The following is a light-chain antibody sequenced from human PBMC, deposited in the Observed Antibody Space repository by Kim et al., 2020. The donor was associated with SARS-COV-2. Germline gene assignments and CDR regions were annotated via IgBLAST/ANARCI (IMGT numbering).Light chain of an antibody. CDR2: GAS. CDR1: QTVTIN. J-gene: IGKJ2*01. Sequence: EVVMTQSPATLSVSPGERATLSCRASQTVTINVAWYQHKPGQAPRLLIYGASTRATGLPARFSGSGSGTEFTLTIMSLRSEDFAVYYCQQDHFWPYTLGQGTK. V-gene: IGKV3-15*01. CDR3: QQDHFWPYT.